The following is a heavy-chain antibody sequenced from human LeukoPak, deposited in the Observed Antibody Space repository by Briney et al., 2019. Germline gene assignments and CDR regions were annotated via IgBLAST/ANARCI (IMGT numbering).Heavy chain of an antibody. D-gene: IGHD6-13*01. V-gene: IGHV1-18*01. J-gene: IGHJ1*01. CDR3: ARASSSWYLSGYFQH. CDR2: ISAYNGNT. CDR1: GYTFTSYG. Sequence: ASVKVSCTASGYTFTSYGISWVRQAPGQGLEWMGWISAYNGNTNYAQKLQGRVTMTTDTSTSTAYMELRSLRSDDTAVYYCARASSSWYLSGYFQHWGQGTLVTVSS.